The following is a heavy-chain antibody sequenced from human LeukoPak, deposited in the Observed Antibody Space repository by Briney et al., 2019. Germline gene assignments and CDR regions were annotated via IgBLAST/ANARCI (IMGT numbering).Heavy chain of an antibody. CDR2: IKSKTDGGTT. CDR3: AKDYGGNRRGEGY. V-gene: IGHV3-15*01. J-gene: IGHJ4*02. Sequence: GGSLRLSCAASGFTFSHAWMSWVRQAPGKGLEWVGRIKSKTDGGTTDYAAPVKGRFTISRDNSKNTLYLQMNSLRAEDTAVYYCAKDYGGNRRGEGYWGQGTLVTVSS. CDR1: GFTFSHAW. D-gene: IGHD4-23*01.